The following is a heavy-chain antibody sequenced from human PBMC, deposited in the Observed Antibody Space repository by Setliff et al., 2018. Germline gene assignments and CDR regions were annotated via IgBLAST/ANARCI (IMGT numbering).Heavy chain of an antibody. CDR2: IFYSGET. Sequence: SETLSLTCTVSGGSVSTYFWSWIRQSPGKGLDWIGYIFYSGETYYNPSFKSRVSMSVDTSNDQFSLSLTSVTAADTAVYYCARGSGRGYSYGLFDYWGRGALVTV. CDR3: ARGSGRGYSYGLFDY. D-gene: IGHD5-18*01. CDR1: GGSVSTYF. J-gene: IGHJ4*02. V-gene: IGHV4-59*02.